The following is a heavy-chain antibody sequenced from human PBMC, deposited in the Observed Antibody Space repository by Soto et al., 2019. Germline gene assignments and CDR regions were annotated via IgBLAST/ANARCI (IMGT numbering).Heavy chain of an antibody. CDR1: GGSISSSSYY. J-gene: IGHJ4*02. V-gene: IGHV4-39*01. CDR2: IYYSGST. Sequence: ETLSLTCTVSGGSISSSSYYWGWIRQPPGKGLEWIGSIYYSGSTYYNPSLKSRVTISVDTSKNQFSLKLSSVTAADTAVYYCATLTKYDILTGFYPCWGQGTLVTVSS. CDR3: ATLTKYDILTGFYPC. D-gene: IGHD3-9*01.